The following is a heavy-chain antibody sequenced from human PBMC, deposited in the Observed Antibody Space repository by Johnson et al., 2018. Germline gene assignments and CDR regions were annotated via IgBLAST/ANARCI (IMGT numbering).Heavy chain of an antibody. CDR2: IWYDGSKQ. Sequence: QVQLVESGGGVVQPGKSLRLSCVASGFDFRSYGLHWVRQAPGKGLEWLTVIWYDGSKQYYIDSVKGRFTVPRDNSKNTLYLQMDSLRAEDTAESFCVRDNPQKKHSFDLWGEGTMVSVSS. J-gene: IGHJ3*01. V-gene: IGHV3-33*01. CDR1: GFDFRSYG. CDR3: VRDNPQKKHSFDL.